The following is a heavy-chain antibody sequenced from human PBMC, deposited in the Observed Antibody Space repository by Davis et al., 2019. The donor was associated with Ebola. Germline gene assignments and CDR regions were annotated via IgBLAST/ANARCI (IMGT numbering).Heavy chain of an antibody. CDR1: GFTFSSYW. Sequence: GESLKIPCAAPGFTFSSYWMSWVRQAPGKGLEWVANIKQDGSEKYYVDSVKGRFTISRDNAKNTLYLQMNGLRVDDTAVYYCARDPLIIGDATTDSWGQGTLVTVSS. CDR3: ARDPLIIGDATTDS. J-gene: IGHJ5*01. D-gene: IGHD2/OR15-2a*01. CDR2: IKQDGSEK. V-gene: IGHV3-7*01.